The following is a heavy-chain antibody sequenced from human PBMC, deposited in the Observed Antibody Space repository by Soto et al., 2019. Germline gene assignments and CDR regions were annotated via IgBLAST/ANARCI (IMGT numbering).Heavy chain of an antibody. CDR1: GGTFSSYA. CDR3: ARDNKWESPY. J-gene: IGHJ4*02. D-gene: IGHD1-26*01. CDR2: ISAYNGNT. V-gene: IGHV1-18*01. Sequence: ASVNVSCKASGGTFSSYAISWVRQAPGQGLEWMGWISAYNGNTNYAQKLQGRVTMTTDTSTSTAYMELRSLRSDDTAVYYCARDNKWESPYWGQGTLVTVSS.